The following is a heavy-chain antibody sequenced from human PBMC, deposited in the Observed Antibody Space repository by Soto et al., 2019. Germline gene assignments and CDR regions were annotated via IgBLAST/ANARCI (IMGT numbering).Heavy chain of an antibody. D-gene: IGHD6-19*01. CDR1: GFTFDDYA. V-gene: IGHV3-9*01. Sequence: PGGSLRLSCAASGFTFDDYAMHWVRQAPGKGLEWVSGISWNSGSIGYADSVKGRFTISRDNAKNSLYLQMNSLRAEDTALYYCAKTPWPAVAGMQDQHFDYWGQGTLVTVSS. J-gene: IGHJ4*02. CDR3: AKTPWPAVAGMQDQHFDY. CDR2: ISWNSGSI.